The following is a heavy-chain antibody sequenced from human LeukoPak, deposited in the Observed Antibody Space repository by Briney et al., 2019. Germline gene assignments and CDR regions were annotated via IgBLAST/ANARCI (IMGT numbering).Heavy chain of an antibody. CDR2: ISSSSSYI. CDR3: ARGTSDSRVTPTRY. V-gene: IGHV3-21*01. D-gene: IGHD3-22*01. CDR1: GFTFSSYS. Sequence: GRSLRLSCAASGFTFSSYSMNWVRQAPGKGLEWVSSISSSSSYIYYADSVKGRFTISRDNAKNSLYLQMNSLRAEDTAVYYCARGTSDSRVTPTRYWGQGTLVTVSS. J-gene: IGHJ4*02.